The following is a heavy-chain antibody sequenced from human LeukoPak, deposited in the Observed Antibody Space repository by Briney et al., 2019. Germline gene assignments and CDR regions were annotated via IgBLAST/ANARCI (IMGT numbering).Heavy chain of an antibody. V-gene: IGHV3-21*01. D-gene: IGHD6-13*01. CDR1: GFTFSNYG. Sequence: PGRSLRLSCAASGFTFSNYGMHWVRQAPGKGLEWVSSISSSSSYIYYADSVKGRFTISRDNAKNSLYLQMNSLRAEDTAVYYCARGKEGFIAAAGTFDYWGQGTLVTVSS. CDR3: ARGKEGFIAAAGTFDY. J-gene: IGHJ4*02. CDR2: ISSSSSYI.